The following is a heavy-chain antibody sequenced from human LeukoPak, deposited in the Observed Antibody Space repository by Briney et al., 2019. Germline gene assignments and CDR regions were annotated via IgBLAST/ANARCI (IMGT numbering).Heavy chain of an antibody. J-gene: IGHJ4*02. D-gene: IGHD3-9*01. V-gene: IGHV3-23*01. CDR1: GFTFSNYA. CDR3: AKWGDYDVLTGYYDPDY. Sequence: GGSLRLSCAASGFTFSNYAMSWVRQAPGKGLXXXXXXXGSGGGTYYADSVKGRFTISRDNSKNTLYLQMNSLRAEDTAVYYCAKWGDYDVLTGYYDPDYWGQGTLVTVSS. CDR2: XXGSGGGT.